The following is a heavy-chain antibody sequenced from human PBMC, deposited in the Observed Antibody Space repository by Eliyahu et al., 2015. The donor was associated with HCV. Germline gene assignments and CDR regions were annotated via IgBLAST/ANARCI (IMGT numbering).Heavy chain of an antibody. J-gene: IGHJ6*02. V-gene: IGHV4-4*02. CDR3: ARDPITMEEIDYGMDV. Sequence: QVQLQESGPGLVKPSGTLSLTCAVXGGXISSSNWWSWVRQPPGKGLEWIGEIYHSGSTNYNPSLKSRVTISVDKSKNQFSLKLSSVTAADTAVYYCARDPITMEEIDYGMDVWGQGTTVTVSS. CDR1: GGXISSSNW. D-gene: IGHD3-10*01. CDR2: IYHSGST.